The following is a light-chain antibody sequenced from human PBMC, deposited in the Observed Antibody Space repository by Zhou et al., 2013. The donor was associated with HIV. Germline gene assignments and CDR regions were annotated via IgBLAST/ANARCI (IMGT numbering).Light chain of an antibody. CDR2: TAS. J-gene: IGKJ2*01. V-gene: IGKV3-15*01. CDR1: QGLNGD. Sequence: EIVMTQFPATVSVFPGDRATLSCRASQGLNGDLAWYQQKPGQTPRLIIYTASTRATDTPARFSGSGSGTEFTLTISKVQSEDFAVYYCQQYNTWPYTFGQGTKTGDQT. CDR3: QQYNTWPYT.